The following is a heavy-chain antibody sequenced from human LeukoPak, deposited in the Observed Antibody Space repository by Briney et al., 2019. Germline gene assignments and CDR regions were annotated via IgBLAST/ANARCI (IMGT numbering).Heavy chain of an antibody. V-gene: IGHV3-64D*06. CDR1: GFAFSSYA. CDR2: ISSNGGST. Sequence: GGSLRLPCSASGFAFSSYAMHWVRQAPGKGLEYVSAISSNGGSTYYADSVKGRFTISRDNSKNTLYLQMSSLRAEDTAVYYCVGTAMVKGFFDYWGQGTLVTVSS. J-gene: IGHJ4*02. CDR3: VGTAMVKGFFDY. D-gene: IGHD5-18*01.